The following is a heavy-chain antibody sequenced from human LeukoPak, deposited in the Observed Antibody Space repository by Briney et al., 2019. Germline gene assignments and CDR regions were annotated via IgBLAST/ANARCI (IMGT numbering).Heavy chain of an antibody. D-gene: IGHD3-3*01. CDR3: ASLRFLEWLETYYFDY. CDR2: IYSGDST. J-gene: IGHJ4*02. CDR1: GLTVSSNY. Sequence: PGGSLRLSCAASGLTVSSNYMSWVRQAPGKGLEWVSVIYSGDSTYYADSVKGRFTISRDNSKNTLYLQMNILRAEDTAVYYCASLRFLEWLETYYFDYWGQGTLLTVSS. V-gene: IGHV3-53*01.